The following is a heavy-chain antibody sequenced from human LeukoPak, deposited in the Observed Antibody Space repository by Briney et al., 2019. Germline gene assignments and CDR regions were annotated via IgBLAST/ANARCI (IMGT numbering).Heavy chain of an antibody. CDR1: GGSLSSSSDY. J-gene: IGHJ4*02. Sequence: SETLSLTCTVSGGSLSSSSDYWGWIRPPPGKRLEWIGSIYYSGSTYYNPSLRSRVTISVDTSKNQLSLKVSSVTDADTAFYYCARQTVTTWGLDYWGRGTLVTVSS. CDR3: ARQTVTTWGLDY. V-gene: IGHV4-39*01. CDR2: IYYSGST. D-gene: IGHD4-17*01.